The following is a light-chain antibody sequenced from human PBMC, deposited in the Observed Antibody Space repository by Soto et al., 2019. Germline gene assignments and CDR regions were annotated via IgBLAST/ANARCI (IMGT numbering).Light chain of an antibody. CDR3: QQYYSTPFT. Sequence: DIVMTQSPDSLAVSLGERATINCKSSQSVLYSSDNKNYLAWYQQKPGQPPKLLIYWASTRESGVPDRSSGRGSGTDFTFTISSLQAADVAVYYCQQYYSTPFTFGPGTKVDIK. V-gene: IGKV4-1*01. CDR1: QSVLYSSDNKNY. CDR2: WAS. J-gene: IGKJ3*01.